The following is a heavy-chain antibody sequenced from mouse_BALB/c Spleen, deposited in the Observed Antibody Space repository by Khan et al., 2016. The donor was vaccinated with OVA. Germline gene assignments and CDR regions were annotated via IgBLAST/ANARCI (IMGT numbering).Heavy chain of an antibody. CDR2: TTSGGSYT. D-gene: IGHD2-1*01. V-gene: IGHV5-6*01. Sequence: EVELVESGGDLVKPGGSLKLSCAASGFTFSSYGMSWVRQTPDKRLEWVATTTSGGSYTYYPDSVQGRFTISRANAQNTLYLQMTSLKSEDTAMYYCARLGNSWGQGTLVTVSA. CDR3: ARLGNS. CDR1: GFTFSSYG. J-gene: IGHJ3*01.